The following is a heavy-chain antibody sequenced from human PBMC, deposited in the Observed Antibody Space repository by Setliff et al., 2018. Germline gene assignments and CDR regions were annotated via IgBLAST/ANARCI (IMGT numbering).Heavy chain of an antibody. Sequence: SVKVSCKASGGTFRSYGISWVRQAPGQGLEWMGGIIPNFGTTSYAQKFQGRVTITTDESTNTAYMELSSLRSDDTAVFYCAREVVVVKSAINYCYYMDVWGKGTMVTVSS. CDR3: AREVVVVKSAINYCYYMDV. D-gene: IGHD2-2*01. V-gene: IGHV1-69*05. J-gene: IGHJ6*03. CDR1: GGTFRSYG. CDR2: IIPNFGTT.